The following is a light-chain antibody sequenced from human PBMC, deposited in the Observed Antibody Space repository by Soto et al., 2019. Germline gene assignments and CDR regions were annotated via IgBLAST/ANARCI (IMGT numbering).Light chain of an antibody. V-gene: IGKV1-39*01. J-gene: IGKJ5*01. CDR1: QSISRY. Sequence: DIQMTESASSVSASVGDRVTITCRASQSISRYLNWYQQKPGKAPKLLIYAASSLQSGVPSRFSGSGSGTDVTITISSLQPEDCSTYYGQQSYSTTLTFGQGTRLEIK. CDR2: AAS. CDR3: QQSYSTTLT.